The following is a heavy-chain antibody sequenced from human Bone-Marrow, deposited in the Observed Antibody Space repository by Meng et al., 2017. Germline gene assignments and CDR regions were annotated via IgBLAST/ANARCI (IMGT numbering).Heavy chain of an antibody. CDR3: NWNDFGDY. CDR1: GFTFSNAW. J-gene: IGHJ4*02. CDR2: IKSKTDGETP. V-gene: IGHV3-15*01. Sequence: EGRLVGSGGGLVRLGGYIRLSCAASGFTFSNAWMSWVRQAPGRGLEWVARIKSKTDGETPDYAAPVKGRFTISRDDSKNTLYLQMHSLKTEDTAVYYCNWNDFGDYWGQGALVTVSS. D-gene: IGHD1-1*01.